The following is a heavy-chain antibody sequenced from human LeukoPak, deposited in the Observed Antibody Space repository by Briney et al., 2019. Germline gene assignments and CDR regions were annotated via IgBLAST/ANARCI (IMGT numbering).Heavy chain of an antibody. CDR3: AKDGDDYGGIFDY. Sequence: GGSLRLSCAASGFTFNNYAMSWVRQAPGKGLEWVSAISGSGGSTYYADSVKGRFTISRDNSKNTLYLQMNSLRAEDTAVYYCAKDGDDYGGIFDYWGQGTLVTVSS. D-gene: IGHD4-23*01. CDR1: GFTFNNYA. V-gene: IGHV3-23*01. CDR2: ISGSGGST. J-gene: IGHJ4*02.